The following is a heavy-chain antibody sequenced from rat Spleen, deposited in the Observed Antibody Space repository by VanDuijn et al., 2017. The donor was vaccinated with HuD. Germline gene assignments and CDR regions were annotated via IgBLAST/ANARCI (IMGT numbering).Heavy chain of an antibody. V-gene: IGHV5-25*01. J-gene: IGHJ3*01. CDR1: GFTFSNFD. CDR2: ISNGGGKT. Sequence: EVQLVESGGGFVQPGRSLKLSCAASGFTFSNFDMAWVRQAPTKGLEWVASISNGGGKTYYRDSVQGRFTISRDNAKSNLYLQMDSLRSEDTATYYCATAGARISRFAYWGQGTLVTVSS. CDR3: ATAGARISRFAY. D-gene: IGHD2-7*01.